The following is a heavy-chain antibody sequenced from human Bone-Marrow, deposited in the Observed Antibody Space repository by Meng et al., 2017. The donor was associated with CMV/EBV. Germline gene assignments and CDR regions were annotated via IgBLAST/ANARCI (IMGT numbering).Heavy chain of an antibody. J-gene: IGHJ5*02. Sequence: SETLSLTCTVSGGSISSYYWSWIRQPPGKGLEWIGYIYYSGSTNYNPSLKSRVTISVDTSKNQFSLKLSSVTAADTAVYYCARGGVQWDFWSGYYENNWFDPWGQGTLVTFPS. CDR3: ARGGVQWDFWSGYYENNWFDP. V-gene: IGHV4-59*01. CDR2: IYYSGST. CDR1: GGSISSYY. D-gene: IGHD3-3*01.